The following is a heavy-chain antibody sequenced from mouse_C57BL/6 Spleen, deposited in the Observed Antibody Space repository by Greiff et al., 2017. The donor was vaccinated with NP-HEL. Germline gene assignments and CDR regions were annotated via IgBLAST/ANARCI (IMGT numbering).Heavy chain of an antibody. J-gene: IGHJ3*01. Sequence: EVQLQQSGAELVRPGASVKLSCTASGFNIKDDYMHWVKQRPEQGLEWIGWIDPENGDTEYASKFQGKATITADTSSNTAYLQLSSLTSEDTAVYYCTTVYHGTWGAYWGQGTLVTVSA. CDR3: TTVYHGTWGAY. CDR2: IDPENGDT. CDR1: GFNIKDDY. D-gene: IGHD2-1*01. V-gene: IGHV14-4*01.